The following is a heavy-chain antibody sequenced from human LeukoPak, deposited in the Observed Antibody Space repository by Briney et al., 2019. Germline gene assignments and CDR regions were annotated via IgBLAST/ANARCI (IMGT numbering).Heavy chain of an antibody. D-gene: IGHD5-12*01. Sequence: GGSLRLSCAASGFTFSDYYMSWIRQAPGKGLEWVSYISSSGSTLYYADSVKGRFTISRDNAKNSLYLQMNSLRAEDTAVYYCAKGSGYEHNYYYYYMDVWGKGTTVTISS. J-gene: IGHJ6*03. CDR1: GFTFSDYY. V-gene: IGHV3-11*04. CDR2: ISSSGSTL. CDR3: AKGSGYEHNYYYYYMDV.